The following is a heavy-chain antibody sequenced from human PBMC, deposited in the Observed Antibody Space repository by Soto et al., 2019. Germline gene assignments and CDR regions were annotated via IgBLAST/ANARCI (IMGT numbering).Heavy chain of an antibody. D-gene: IGHD3-22*01. J-gene: IGHJ3*02. V-gene: IGHV4-31*03. Sequence: PSETLSLTCTVSGGSISSGGYYWSWIRQHPGKGLEWIGYIYYSGSTYYNPSLKSRVTISVDTSKNQFSLKLSSVTAADTAVYYCARVGHYDGSGYNAFNIWGQGTMVS. CDR3: ARVGHYDGSGYNAFNI. CDR2: IYYSGST. CDR1: GGSISSGGYY.